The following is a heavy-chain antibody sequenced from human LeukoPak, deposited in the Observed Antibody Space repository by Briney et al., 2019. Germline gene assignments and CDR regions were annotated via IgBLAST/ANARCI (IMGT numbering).Heavy chain of an antibody. CDR1: GGSFSGYY. CDR2: IYYTGST. J-gene: IGHJ5*02. CDR3: ARHHYYDRSGYYPLNP. Sequence: SETLSLTCAVYGGSFSGYYWSWIRQPPGKGLEWIGYIYYTGSTKYNPSLNSRVTISVDTSKNQFSLRLSAVTAADTAVYHCARHHYYDRSGYYPLNPWGQGTLVTVSS. D-gene: IGHD3-22*01. V-gene: IGHV4-59*08.